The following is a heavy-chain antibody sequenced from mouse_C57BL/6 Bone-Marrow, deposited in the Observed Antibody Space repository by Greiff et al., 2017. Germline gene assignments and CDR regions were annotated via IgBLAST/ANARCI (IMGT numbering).Heavy chain of an antibody. CDR2: IHPSDGDT. J-gene: IGHJ4*01. CDR1: GYTFTSYW. V-gene: IGHV1-74*01. D-gene: IGHD6-5*01. CDR3: AIICWPGAMGY. Sequence: QVQLQQPGAELVKPGASVKVSCKASGYTFTSYWMHWVKQRPGQGLEWIGRIHPSDGDTTYNQKFKGKATVTVDKSSSTAYMQLSSLTSADSAGYYCAIICWPGAMGYWGQGTSVTVSS.